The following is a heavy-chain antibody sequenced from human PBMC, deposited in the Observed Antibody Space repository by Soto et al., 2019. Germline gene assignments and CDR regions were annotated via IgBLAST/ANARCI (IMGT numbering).Heavy chain of an antibody. CDR2: IDWDYDK. CDR3: ARAKGDYYDSSGLCLPFDY. J-gene: IGHJ4*02. D-gene: IGHD3-22*01. V-gene: IGHV2-70*01. Sequence: SGPTLVEPAQTLTLTCTFSAFSLSTSGMCVSWIRQPPGKALEWLALIDWDYDKYYSTSLKTRLNISKDTSKNQVVLTMTNMDPVDTATYYCARAKGDYYDSSGLCLPFDYWGQGTLVPVS. CDR1: AFSLSTSGMC.